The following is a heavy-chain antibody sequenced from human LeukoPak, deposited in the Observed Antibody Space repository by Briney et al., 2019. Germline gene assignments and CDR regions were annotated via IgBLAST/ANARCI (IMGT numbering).Heavy chain of an antibody. J-gene: IGHJ4*02. CDR2: IWSDGSNK. CDR1: GFTFSNYD. V-gene: IGHV3-30*02. CDR3: AKEAGYSNYHFDY. Sequence: PGGSLRLSCAASGFTFSNYDMHWVRQAPGKGLEWVAFIWSDGSNKYYADSVKGRFTISRDNSKNTLYLQMNSLRAEDTAVYYCAKEAGYSNYHFDYWGQGTLVTVSS. D-gene: IGHD4-11*01.